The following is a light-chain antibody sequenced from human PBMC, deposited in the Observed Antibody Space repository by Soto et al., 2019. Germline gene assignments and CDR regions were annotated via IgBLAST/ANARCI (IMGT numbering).Light chain of an antibody. Sequence: VLAQPASVSGSPGQSITISCSGTSSDVGGYNYVSWYQHHPGKAPKLLIYEVTNRPSGVSNRFSGSKSGNTASLTISGLQAEDEAAYYCKSYTSISTWVFGGGTKVTVL. CDR2: EVT. V-gene: IGLV2-14*01. J-gene: IGLJ3*02. CDR1: SSDVGGYNY. CDR3: KSYTSISTWV.